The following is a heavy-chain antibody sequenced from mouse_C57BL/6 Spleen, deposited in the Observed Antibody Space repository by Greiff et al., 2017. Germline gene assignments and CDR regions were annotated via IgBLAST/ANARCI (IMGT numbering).Heavy chain of an antibody. J-gene: IGHJ2*01. CDR3: FIHYYGSSNCDY. CDR1: GYTFTSYW. V-gene: IGHV1-69*01. CDR2: VAPSDSYT. D-gene: IGHD1-1*01. Sequence: QVQLQQPGAELVMPGASVKLSCKASGYTFTSYWMHWVTQRPGQGLEWIGEVAPSDSYTNYNQKFKGKSTLTVDKSSSTAYMQLSSLTSEDSAVYYCFIHYYGSSNCDYWGQGTTLTVSS.